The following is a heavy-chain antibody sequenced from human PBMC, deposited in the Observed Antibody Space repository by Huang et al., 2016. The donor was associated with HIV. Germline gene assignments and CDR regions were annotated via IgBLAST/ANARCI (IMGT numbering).Heavy chain of an antibody. CDR1: RFTFSTYA. V-gene: IGHV3-30-3*01. CDR2: RSYDGSNK. J-gene: IGHJ6*03. CDR3: ARDLWLRDLYYYYYMDV. D-gene: IGHD5-12*01. Sequence: QVQLVESGGGVVQPGRSLRLSCAASRFTFSTYAMPWVRQGPGKGVEWVAVRSYDGSNKYYADSVKCRFTISRDNSKNTLYLQMNSLRAEDTAVYYCARDLWLRDLYYYYYMDVWGKGTTVTVSS.